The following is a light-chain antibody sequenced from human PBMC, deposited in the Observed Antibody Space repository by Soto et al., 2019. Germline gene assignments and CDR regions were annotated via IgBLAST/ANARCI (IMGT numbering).Light chain of an antibody. CDR2: GDS. CDR3: QSYDSTLDARYV. J-gene: IGLJ1*01. CDR1: GSNIGAGYD. V-gene: IGLV1-40*01. Sequence: QSVLTQPPSVSGAPGQRVTISCTGSGSNIGAGYDVHWYQHRPGTAPKLLVFGDSHRPSGVPDRFSGSKSGTSASLAITGLQAEDEGDYYCQSYDSTLDARYVFGTGT.